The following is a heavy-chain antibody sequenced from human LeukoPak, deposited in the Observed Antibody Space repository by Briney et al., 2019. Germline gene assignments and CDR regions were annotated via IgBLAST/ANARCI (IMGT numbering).Heavy chain of an antibody. CDR1: GGSISSYY. CDR3: ARRRSWPDAFDI. J-gene: IGHJ3*02. V-gene: IGHV4-59*01. CDR2: IYYSGST. D-gene: IGHD1-26*01. Sequence: SQTLSLTCAVSGGSISSYYWSWIRQPPGKGLEWIGYIYYSGSTDYNSSLKSRVTISLDTSKNQFSLKLSSVTAADTAVYYCARRRSWPDAFDIWGQGTMVTVSS.